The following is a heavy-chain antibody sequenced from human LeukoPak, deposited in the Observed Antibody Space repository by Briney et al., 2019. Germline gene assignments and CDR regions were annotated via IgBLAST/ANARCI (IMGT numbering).Heavy chain of an antibody. CDR3: ARSGYGDSEFDY. CDR2: ISPNSGGT. D-gene: IGHD4-17*01. V-gene: IGHV1-2*02. CDR1: GYTFTGYY. J-gene: IGHJ4*02. Sequence: ASVKVSCKASGYTFTGYYMHWVRQAPGQGLEWMGWISPNSGGTNYAQKFQGRVTMTRDTSISTAYMELSRLRSDDTAVYYCARSGYGDSEFDYWGQGTLVTVSS.